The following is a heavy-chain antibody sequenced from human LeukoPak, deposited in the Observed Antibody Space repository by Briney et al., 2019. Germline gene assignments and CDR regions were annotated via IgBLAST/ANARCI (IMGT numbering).Heavy chain of an antibody. V-gene: IGHV4-59*01. CDR3: ARDRIGSGYHGGDAFDI. CDR2: IYYSGST. Sequence: SETLSLTCTVSGASISTDYWSWIRQPPGRGLEWIGYIYYSGSTNYKPSLKSRVSISVDTSKNQFSLHLTSVTAADTAVYYCARDRIGSGYHGGDAFDIWGQGAMVTVSS. CDR1: GASISTDY. J-gene: IGHJ3*02. D-gene: IGHD5-12*01.